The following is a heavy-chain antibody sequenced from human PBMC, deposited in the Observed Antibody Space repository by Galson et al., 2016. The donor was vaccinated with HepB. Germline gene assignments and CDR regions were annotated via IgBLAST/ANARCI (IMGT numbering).Heavy chain of an antibody. CDR2: ISAYNGDT. J-gene: IGHJ4*02. D-gene: IGHD3-22*01. CDR1: GYTFTDYG. Sequence: SVKVSCKASGYTFTDYGFSWVRQAPGQGLEWMGWISAYNGDTNYAQKFQSRVTMTTDTSTTTAYMELGSLRSDDTAVYYCARDVPTITTGGPDYWGQGTLVTVSS. CDR3: ARDVPTITTGGPDY. V-gene: IGHV1-18*01.